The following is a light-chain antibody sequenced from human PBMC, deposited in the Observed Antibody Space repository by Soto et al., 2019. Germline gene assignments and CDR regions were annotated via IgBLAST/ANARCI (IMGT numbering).Light chain of an antibody. V-gene: IGLV2-8*01. CDR2: EVV. J-gene: IGLJ1*01. CDR3: KSYAGSNTYV. Sequence: QSVLTQPPSASGSPGQSVTISFTGTKNDVSGYDFVSWYQHHPGKAPRLIIYEVVQRPSGVPDRFSGSKSGNTASLTVSGLQAADEADYFCKSYAGSNTYVFGSGTKVTVL. CDR1: KNDVSGYDF.